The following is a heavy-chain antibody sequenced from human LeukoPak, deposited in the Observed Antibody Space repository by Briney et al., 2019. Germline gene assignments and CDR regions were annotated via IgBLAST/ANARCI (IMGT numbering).Heavy chain of an antibody. CDR2: IWYDGSNK. CDR1: GFTFSSYG. D-gene: IGHD4-11*01. CDR3: ARDSGVTTLDY. V-gene: IGHV3-33*01. Sequence: GRSLRLSCAASGFTFSSYGMHWVRQAPGKGLEWVAVIWYDGSNKYYADSVKGRFTISRDNSKNTLYLQMNSLRAEDTAVYYCARDSGVTTLDYWGQGTLVTVSS. J-gene: IGHJ4*02.